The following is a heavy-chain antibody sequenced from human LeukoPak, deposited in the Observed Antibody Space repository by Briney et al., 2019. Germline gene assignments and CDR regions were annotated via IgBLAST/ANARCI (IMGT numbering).Heavy chain of an antibody. D-gene: IGHD3-22*01. CDR3: ARAEDSSGYYYNNWFDP. CDR1: GYTFTSYG. CDR2: ISAYNGNT. Sequence: ASVKVSCKASGYTFTSYGISWVRQAPGQGLEWMGWISAYNGNTNYAQKLQGRVTMTTGTSTSTAYMELRSLRSDDTAVYYCARAEDSSGYYYNNWFDPWGQGTLATVSS. J-gene: IGHJ5*02. V-gene: IGHV1-18*01.